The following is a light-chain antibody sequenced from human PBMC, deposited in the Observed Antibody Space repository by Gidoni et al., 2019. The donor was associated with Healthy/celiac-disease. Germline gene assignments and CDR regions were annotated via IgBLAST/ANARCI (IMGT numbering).Light chain of an antibody. V-gene: IGKV3-20*01. CDR3: QQYTNSLT. J-gene: IGKJ4*01. Sequence: DIVLTQSPDTLSLSPGERATLSCRASQSVKSNYLAWYQQKPGQAPRLLISGASIRATGIPDRFSGSGSGTDFTLTISRLEPEDFAVYYCQQYTNSLTFGGGTKVEIK. CDR1: QSVKSNY. CDR2: GAS.